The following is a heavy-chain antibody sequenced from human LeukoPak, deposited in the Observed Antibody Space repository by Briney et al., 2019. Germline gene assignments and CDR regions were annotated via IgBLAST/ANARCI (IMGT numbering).Heavy chain of an antibody. Sequence: GGSLRLSCAASGFTFSDTWMSWVRQAPGKGLEWVANMNQDGSEKDYVDSVKGRFTISRDNARNSLYLQMGSLRAEDTAVYYCATYTHWVAGDVWGQGTTVTVSS. V-gene: IGHV3-7*01. CDR2: MNQDGSEK. J-gene: IGHJ6*02. CDR3: ATYTHWVAGDV. D-gene: IGHD3-16*01. CDR1: GFTFSDTW.